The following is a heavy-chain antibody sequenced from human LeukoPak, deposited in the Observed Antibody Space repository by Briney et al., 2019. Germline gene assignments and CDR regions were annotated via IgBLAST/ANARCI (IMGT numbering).Heavy chain of an antibody. D-gene: IGHD3-10*02. V-gene: IGHV3-21*01. CDR1: GFTFSSYN. CDR2: ITSGSSYI. CDR3: AELGITMIGGV. Sequence: PGGSLRLSCAASGFTFSSYNMNWVRQAPGKGLEWVSSITSGSSYIYYADSVKGRFTISRDNAKNSLYLQMNSLRAEDTAVYYCAELGITMIGGVWGKGTTVTISS. J-gene: IGHJ6*04.